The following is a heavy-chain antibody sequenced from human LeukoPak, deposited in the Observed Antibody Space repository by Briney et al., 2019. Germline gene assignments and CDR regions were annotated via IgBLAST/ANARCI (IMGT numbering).Heavy chain of an antibody. Sequence: GGSLRLSCAASGFTFSSYAMSWVRQTPGKGLEWVSAINGHSGGTFYAGSVEGRFTISRDNSKNTLYLQMSSLRAEDTAVYYRAKHPLAGGNLDCWGQGTLVTVSS. CDR3: AKHPLAGGNLDC. CDR2: INGHSGGT. D-gene: IGHD1-14*01. CDR1: GFTFSSYA. J-gene: IGHJ4*02. V-gene: IGHV3-23*01.